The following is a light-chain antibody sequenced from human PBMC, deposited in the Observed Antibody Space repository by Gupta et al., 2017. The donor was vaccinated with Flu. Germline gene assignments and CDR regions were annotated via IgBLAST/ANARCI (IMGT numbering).Light chain of an antibody. V-gene: IGKV3-11*01. CDR1: QSVSSY. CDR2: DAS. J-gene: IGKJ5*01. CDR3: QQRSDWAPST. Sequence: ATLSLSPGERATLSCRASQSVSSYLAWYEQKPGQAPRLLIFDASNRATGVPARFSGSGSGTDFSLTISTREPEDFAVYYCQQRSDWAPSTFGQGTRLEIK.